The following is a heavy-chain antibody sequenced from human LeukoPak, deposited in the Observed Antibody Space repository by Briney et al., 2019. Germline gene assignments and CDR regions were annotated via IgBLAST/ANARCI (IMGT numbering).Heavy chain of an antibody. CDR1: GFTFSNYW. J-gene: IGHJ4*02. D-gene: IGHD6-19*01. CDR3: ARNSGWSVDY. Sequence: PGGSLRLSCAASGFTFSNYWMSWVRQTPGKGLEWVANIKQDGSEQYYVDSMEVRFTVSRDNAKNSLSLQMNSLRADDTAVYYCARNSGWSVDYWGQGALVTVS. CDR2: IKQDGSEQ. V-gene: IGHV3-7*01.